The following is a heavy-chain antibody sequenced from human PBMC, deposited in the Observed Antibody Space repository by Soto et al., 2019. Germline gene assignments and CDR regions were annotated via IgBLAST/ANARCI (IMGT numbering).Heavy chain of an antibody. J-gene: IGHJ4*02. CDR2: IYSGGST. Sequence: SGGSLRLSCGASGFTFSSNYMSWVRQAPGKGLEWVSVIYSGGSTYYADSVKGRFTISRHNSKNTLYLQMNSLRAEDTAVYYCARGFCNGGGCYGDFDYWGQGTLVTVSS. V-gene: IGHV3-53*04. CDR3: ARGFCNGGGCYGDFDY. CDR1: GFTFSSNY. D-gene: IGHD2-15*01.